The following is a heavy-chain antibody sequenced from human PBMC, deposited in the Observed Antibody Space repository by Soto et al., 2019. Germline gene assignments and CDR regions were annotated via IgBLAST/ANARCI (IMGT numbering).Heavy chain of an antibody. Sequence: GGSLRLSCAASGFTFSSYSMNWVRQAPGKGLEWVSSISSSSSYIYYADSVKGRFTISRDNAKNSLYLHMNSLRAEDTAVYYCGRDITFFGVLSAPYYMDVCGKGTRVPVS. CDR1: GFTFSSYS. CDR3: GRDITFFGVLSAPYYMDV. V-gene: IGHV3-21*01. J-gene: IGHJ6*03. CDR2: ISSSSSYI. D-gene: IGHD3-3*01.